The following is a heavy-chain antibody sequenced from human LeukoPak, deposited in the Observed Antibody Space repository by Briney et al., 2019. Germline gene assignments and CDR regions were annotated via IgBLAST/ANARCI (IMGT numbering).Heavy chain of an antibody. V-gene: IGHV3-21*01. CDR2: ISSSSSYI. D-gene: IGHD3-22*01. CDR3: AREDDSSGYPYDY. Sequence: GGSLRLSCAASAFTISSYSMNWVRQAPGKGLEWVSSISSSSSYIYYADSVKGRFTISRDNAKNSLYLQMNSLRAEDTAVYYCAREDDSSGYPYDYWGQGTLVTVSS. J-gene: IGHJ4*02. CDR1: AFTISSYS.